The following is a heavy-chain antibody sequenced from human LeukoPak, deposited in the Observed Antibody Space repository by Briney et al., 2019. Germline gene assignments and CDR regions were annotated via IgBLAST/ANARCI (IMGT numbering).Heavy chain of an antibody. Sequence: PSETLSLTCTVSGGSISSGDYYWSWIRQPPGKGLEWIGYIYYSGSTYYNASLKSRATISVDTSKNQFSLKVSSVTAADTAVYYCARGRECNSASCFFDYWGQGTLVTVSS. V-gene: IGHV4-30-4*01. CDR2: IYYSGST. CDR3: ARGRECNSASCFFDY. D-gene: IGHD2-2*01. CDR1: GGSISSGDYY. J-gene: IGHJ4*02.